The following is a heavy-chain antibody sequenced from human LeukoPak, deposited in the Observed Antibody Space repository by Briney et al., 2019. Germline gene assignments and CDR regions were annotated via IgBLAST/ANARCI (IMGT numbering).Heavy chain of an antibody. CDR2: INHSGST. CDR3: ARASHDDILTGYPRGRPQSYYYYGMDV. D-gene: IGHD3-9*01. J-gene: IGHJ6*02. CDR1: GGSFSGYY. V-gene: IGHV4-34*01. Sequence: SETLSLTCAVYGGSFSGYYWSWIRQPPGKGLEWIGEINHSGSTNYNPSLKSRVTISVDTSKNQFSLKLSSVTAADTAVYYCARASHDDILTGYPRGRPQSYYYYGMDVWGQGTTVTVSS.